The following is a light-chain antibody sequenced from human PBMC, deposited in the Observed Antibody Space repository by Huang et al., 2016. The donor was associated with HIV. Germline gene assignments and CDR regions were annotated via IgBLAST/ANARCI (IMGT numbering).Light chain of an antibody. CDR1: QRVNRH. J-gene: IGKJ1*01. V-gene: IGKV3-15*01. CDR3: QQYNNWPRT. CDR2: GAS. Sequence: EIVMTQSPATLSVSPGERATLSCRASQRVNRHLAWYQQKPGQAPRLLIFGASTRATGIPARFSGSVSGIEFTLTISSLESEDFAVYYCQQYNNWPRTFGQGTKVEIK.